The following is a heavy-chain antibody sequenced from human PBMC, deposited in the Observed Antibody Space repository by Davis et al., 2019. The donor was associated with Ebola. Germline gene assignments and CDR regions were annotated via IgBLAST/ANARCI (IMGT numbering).Heavy chain of an antibody. J-gene: IGHJ6*04. CDR3: AREPTGNYYYFYGMDV. CDR1: GFTFSSYS. Sequence: GGSLRLSCAASGFTFSSYSMNWVRQAPGKGLEWVSYISSSSSTIYYADSVEGRFTISRDNSKNTLHLQMNSLRVEDTAVYFCAREPTGNYYYFYGMDVWGKGTTVSVSS. CDR2: ISSSSSTI. V-gene: IGHV3-48*01. D-gene: IGHD1-14*01.